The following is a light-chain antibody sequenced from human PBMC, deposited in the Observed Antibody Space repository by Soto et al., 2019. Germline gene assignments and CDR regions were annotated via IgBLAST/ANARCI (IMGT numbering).Light chain of an antibody. CDR1: SSDVGGYNY. Sequence: QSALTQPASVSGSPGQSITISCTGTSSDVGGYNYVSWYQQHPGKAPKLMIYDVSNRPSGVSNRFSGSKSGTTASLTISGLQAEDEADYYCRSYTSSSTPVVFGGGTKVTVL. J-gene: IGLJ2*01. V-gene: IGLV2-14*01. CDR2: DVS. CDR3: RSYTSSSTPVV.